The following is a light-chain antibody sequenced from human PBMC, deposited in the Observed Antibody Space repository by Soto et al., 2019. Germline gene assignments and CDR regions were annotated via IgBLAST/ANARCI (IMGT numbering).Light chain of an antibody. Sequence: EIVLSQSPGTLSLSPGERSTLSFRASQSVSNNYLAWYQQKPGQAPRLLIYGASNRATGIPDRFSGSGSGTEFTLTISSLQPDDFATYYCQQYNSYSFGQGTKVDI. CDR2: GAS. CDR3: QQYNSYS. CDR1: QSVSNNY. V-gene: IGKV3-20*01. J-gene: IGKJ1*01.